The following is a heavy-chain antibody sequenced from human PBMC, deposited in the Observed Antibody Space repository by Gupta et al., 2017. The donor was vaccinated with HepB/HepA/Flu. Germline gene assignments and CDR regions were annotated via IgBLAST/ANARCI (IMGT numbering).Heavy chain of an antibody. V-gene: IGHV5-51*03. D-gene: IGHD3-3*01. CDR3: AKDYDFWSGYK. Sequence: EVQLVQSGAEVRKPGESLKISCKGSGYSFSGYWIGWVRQVPGKGLEWMGIIHPVDSDTRYSPSFQGQVTISVDKSISTAYLQWSSLKASDTAMYYCAKDYDFWSGYKWGQGTLVTVSS. J-gene: IGHJ4*02. CDR2: IHPVDSDT. CDR1: GYSFSGYW.